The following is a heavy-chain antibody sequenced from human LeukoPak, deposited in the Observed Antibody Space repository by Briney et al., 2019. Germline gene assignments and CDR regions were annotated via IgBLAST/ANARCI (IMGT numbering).Heavy chain of an antibody. J-gene: IGHJ4*02. Sequence: GGSLRLSCAASGFTFSNAWMSWVRQAPGKGLEWVGRIKSKTDGGTTDYAAPVKGRFTISRDDSKNTLYLQMNSLGAEDTAVYYCAKPGSSRGIAGRRPTKYYFDYWGQGTLVTVSS. CDR2: IKSKTDGGTT. CDR1: GFTFSNAW. V-gene: IGHV3-15*01. D-gene: IGHD6-6*01. CDR3: AKPGSSRGIAGRRPTKYYFDY.